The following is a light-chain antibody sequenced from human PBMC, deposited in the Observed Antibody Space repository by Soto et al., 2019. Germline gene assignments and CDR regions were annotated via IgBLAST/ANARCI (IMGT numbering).Light chain of an antibody. Sequence: QSALTQPASVSGSPGQSITISCTGTSSDVGAYNFVSWYQHHPGKAPKLITYDVNNRPSGVSDRFSGSKSGNTASLTISGLQSEDEADYYCSSYTTTATRLFGGGTKLTVL. J-gene: IGLJ2*01. CDR3: SSYTTTATRL. CDR2: DVN. CDR1: SSDVGAYNF. V-gene: IGLV2-14*03.